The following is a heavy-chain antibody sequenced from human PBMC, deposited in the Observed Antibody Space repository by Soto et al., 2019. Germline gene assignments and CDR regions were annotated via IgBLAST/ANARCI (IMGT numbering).Heavy chain of an antibody. CDR3: ARRGRLTGPFYYYYGMDV. V-gene: IGHV3-48*03. J-gene: IGHJ6*02. D-gene: IGHD3-16*01. CDR1: GFTFSSYE. CDR2: ISSSGSTI. Sequence: PGGSLRLSCAASGFTFSSYEMNWVRQAPGKGLEWVSYISSSGSTIYYADSVKGRFTISRDNAKNSLYLQMNSLRAEDTAVYYCARRGRLTGPFYYYYGMDVWGQGTTVTV.